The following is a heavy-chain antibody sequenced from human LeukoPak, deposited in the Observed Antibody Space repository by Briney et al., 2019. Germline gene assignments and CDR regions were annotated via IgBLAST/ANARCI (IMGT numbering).Heavy chain of an antibody. Sequence: PGGSLRLSCAASGFAFNIYAMHWVRQAPGKGLEWVALILYDGSEKSYADSVKGRFAVSRDNSKNTLYLQMNSLRAEDTAVYYCANRRGYSGHDYFDYWGQGTLVTVSS. V-gene: IGHV3-30*09. CDR2: ILYDGSEK. J-gene: IGHJ4*02. CDR3: ANRRGYSGHDYFDY. D-gene: IGHD5-12*01. CDR1: GFAFNIYA.